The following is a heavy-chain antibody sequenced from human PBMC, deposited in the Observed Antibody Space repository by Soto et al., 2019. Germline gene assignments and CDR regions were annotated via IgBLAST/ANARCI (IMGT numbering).Heavy chain of an antibody. CDR2: INHSGST. D-gene: IGHD3-3*01. Sequence: SETLSLTCAVYGGSFSGYYWSWIRQPPGKGLEWIGEINHSGSTNYNPSLKSRVTISVDTSKNQFSLKLSSVTAADTAVYYCARGGFLEWLIWFDPWGQGTLVTVSS. CDR3: ARGGFLEWLIWFDP. J-gene: IGHJ5*02. V-gene: IGHV4-34*01. CDR1: GGSFSGYY.